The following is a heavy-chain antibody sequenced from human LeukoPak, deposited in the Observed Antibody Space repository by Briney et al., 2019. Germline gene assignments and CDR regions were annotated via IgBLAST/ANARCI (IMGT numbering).Heavy chain of an antibody. CDR3: ARDLGAQTMVFFDP. Sequence: GGSLRLSCAASGFTFTSYYMHWVRQAPGQGLEWMGIINPSGGSTSYAQKFQGRVTMTRDTSTSTVYMELSSLRSEDTAVYYCARDLGAQTMVFFDPWGQGTLVTVSS. CDR2: INPSGGST. CDR1: GFTFTSYY. V-gene: IGHV1-46*01. D-gene: IGHD4/OR15-4a*01. J-gene: IGHJ5*02.